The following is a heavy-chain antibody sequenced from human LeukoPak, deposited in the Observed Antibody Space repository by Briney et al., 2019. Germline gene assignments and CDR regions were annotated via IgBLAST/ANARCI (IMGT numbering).Heavy chain of an antibody. V-gene: IGHV4-61*02. CDR2: IYTSGST. Sequence: PSETLSLTCTVSGGSISSGSYYWSWIRQPAGKGLEWIGRIYTSGSTNYNPSLKSRVTISVDTSKNQFSLKLSSVTAADTAVYYCARDRVVVPAAMANNRFDPWGQGTLVTVSS. D-gene: IGHD2-2*01. CDR1: GGSISSGSYY. J-gene: IGHJ5*02. CDR3: ARDRVVVPAAMANNRFDP.